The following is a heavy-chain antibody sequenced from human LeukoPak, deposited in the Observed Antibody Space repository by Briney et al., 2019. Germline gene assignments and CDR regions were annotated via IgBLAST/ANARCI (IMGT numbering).Heavy chain of an antibody. CDR1: GFTFSSYS. V-gene: IGHV3-23*01. CDR2: INDSGDNT. J-gene: IGHJ4*02. D-gene: IGHD5-18*01. CDR3: AKQGIYSYDIYPASSLYYFDY. Sequence: GGSLRLSCAASGFTFSSYSMNWVRQAPGKGLEWVSSINDSGDNTYDADSVKGRFTISRDNSKNTLYLQMDSLRAEDTALYYCAKQGIYSYDIYPASSLYYFDYWGQGTLVTVSS.